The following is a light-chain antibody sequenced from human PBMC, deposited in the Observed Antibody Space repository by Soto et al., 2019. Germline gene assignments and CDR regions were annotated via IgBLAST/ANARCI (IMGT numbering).Light chain of an antibody. CDR2: GNS. V-gene: IGLV1-40*01. J-gene: IGLJ1*01. CDR3: QSYDSSLNGYV. Sequence: QSVLTQPPSVSGAPGQRVTISCTGSSSNIGAGYDVQWYQQLPGTAPKLLIYGNSNRRSRVPDRFSGSKSGTSASLAITGLQAEDETDYYCQSYDSSLNGYVFGTGTKLTVL. CDR1: SSNIGAGYD.